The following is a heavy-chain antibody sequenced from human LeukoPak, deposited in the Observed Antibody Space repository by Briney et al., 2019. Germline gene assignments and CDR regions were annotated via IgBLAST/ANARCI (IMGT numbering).Heavy chain of an antibody. CDR3: AKDVRGYSYGYWDY. J-gene: IGHJ4*02. D-gene: IGHD5-18*01. V-gene: IGHV3-23*01. Sequence: GGSLRLSCAASGFTFSSYGMHWVRQAPGKGLEWVSAISGSGGSTYYADSVKGRFTISRDNSKNTLYLQMNSLRAEDTAVYYCAKDVRGYSYGYWDYWGQGTLVTVSS. CDR2: ISGSGGST. CDR1: GFTFSSYG.